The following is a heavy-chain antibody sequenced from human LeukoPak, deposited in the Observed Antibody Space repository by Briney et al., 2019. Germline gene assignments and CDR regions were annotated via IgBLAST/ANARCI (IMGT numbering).Heavy chain of an antibody. J-gene: IGHJ4*02. D-gene: IGHD6-13*01. Sequence: GGSLRLSCAASGFTFSSYGMHWVRQAPGKGLEWVAVISYDGSNKYYADSVKGRFTISRDNSKNTLYLQTNSLRAEDTAVYYCANSPSIAAAGTHYWGQGTLVTVSS. CDR3: ANSPSIAAAGTHY. CDR2: ISYDGSNK. V-gene: IGHV3-30*18. CDR1: GFTFSSYG.